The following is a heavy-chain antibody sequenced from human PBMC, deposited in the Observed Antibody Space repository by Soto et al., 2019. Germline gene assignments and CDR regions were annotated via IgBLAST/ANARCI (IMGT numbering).Heavy chain of an antibody. CDR2: INAGNGNT. Sequence: GASVKVSCKASGYTFTSYAMQWVRHSHGQRLEWMGWINAGNGNTKYSQKFQGRVTITRDTSASTAYMELSSLRSEDTAVYYCAKEGVVTNNYYYYYMDVWGKGTTVTVSS. D-gene: IGHD3-3*01. V-gene: IGHV1-3*01. J-gene: IGHJ6*03. CDR1: GYTFTSYA. CDR3: AKEGVVTNNYYYYYMDV.